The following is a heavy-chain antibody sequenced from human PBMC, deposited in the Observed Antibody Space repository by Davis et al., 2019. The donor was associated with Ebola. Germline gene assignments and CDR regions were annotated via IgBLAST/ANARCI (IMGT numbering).Heavy chain of an antibody. J-gene: IGHJ4*02. Sequence: GESLKISCAASGFTFSNAWMSWVRQAPGKGLEWVANIKQDGSEKYYVDSVKGRFTISRDNSKNTLYLQMNSLRTEDTAVYYCAKGKDRDYWGQGTLVTVSS. CDR1: GFTFSNAW. CDR3: AKGKDRDY. V-gene: IGHV3-7*01. CDR2: IKQDGSEK.